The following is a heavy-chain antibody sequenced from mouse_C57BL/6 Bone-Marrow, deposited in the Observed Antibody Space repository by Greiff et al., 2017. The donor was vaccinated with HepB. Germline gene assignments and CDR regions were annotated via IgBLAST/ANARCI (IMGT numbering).Heavy chain of an antibody. CDR2: IYPRSGNT. Sequence: VQLQQSGAELARPGASVKLSCKASGYTFTSYGISWVKQRTGQGLEWIGEIYPRSGNTYYNEKFKGKATLTADKSSSTAYMELRSLTSEDSAVYFCARSDDPFAYWGQGTLVTVSA. V-gene: IGHV1-81*01. CDR3: ARSDDPFAY. J-gene: IGHJ3*01. CDR1: GYTFTSYG. D-gene: IGHD2-12*01.